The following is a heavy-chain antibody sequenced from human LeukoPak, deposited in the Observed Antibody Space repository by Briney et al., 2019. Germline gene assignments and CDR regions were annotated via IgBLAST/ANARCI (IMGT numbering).Heavy chain of an antibody. Sequence: WETLSLTCAVYGGSFSGYYLSWMRQPPGKGLEWVGEINHSGSTNYNPSLKSRVTISVDTSKNQFSLKLSSLTAADTAVYYSARRFTAMAPRIAARPHYYCMDVWGKGTTVTVSS. D-gene: IGHD6-6*01. CDR2: INHSGST. CDR1: GGSFSGYY. J-gene: IGHJ6*03. V-gene: IGHV4-34*01. CDR3: ARRFTAMAPRIAARPHYYCMDV.